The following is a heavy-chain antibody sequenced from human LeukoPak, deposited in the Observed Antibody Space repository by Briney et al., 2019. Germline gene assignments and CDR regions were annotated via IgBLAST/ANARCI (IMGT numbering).Heavy chain of an antibody. J-gene: IGHJ1*01. CDR3: TTVNYGDPRVQH. D-gene: IGHD4-17*01. CDR2: IKSKTDGGTT. CDR1: GFAFSNAW. V-gene: IGHV3-15*07. Sequence: GSLRLSCAASGFAFSNAWMNWVRPAPGKGLEWVGRIKSKTDGGTTDYAAPVKGRFTISRDDSKNTLYLQMNSLKTEDTAVYYCTTVNYGDPRVQHWGQGTLVTVSS.